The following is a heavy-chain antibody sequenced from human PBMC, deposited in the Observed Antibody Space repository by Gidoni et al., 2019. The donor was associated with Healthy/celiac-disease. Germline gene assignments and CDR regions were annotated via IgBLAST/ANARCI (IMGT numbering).Heavy chain of an antibody. CDR3: ERDTQVGAAATDAFDI. D-gene: IGHD1-26*01. Sequence: VQLLESGGGVVRPGGSLRLSCASSGFTFDDYGMSWVRQAPGKVLEWVSGINWNGGSTGYADSVKGRFTISRDNAKNSLYLQMNSLRAEDTALYYCERDTQVGAAATDAFDIWGQGTMVTVSS. V-gene: IGHV3-20*04. J-gene: IGHJ3*02. CDR2: INWNGGST. CDR1: GFTFDDYG.